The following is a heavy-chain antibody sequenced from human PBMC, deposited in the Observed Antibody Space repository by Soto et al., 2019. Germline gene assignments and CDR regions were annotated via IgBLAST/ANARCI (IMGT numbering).Heavy chain of an antibody. CDR3: AKDPYSYGVYGMDV. CDR1: GFTFSSYA. Sequence: EVQLLESGGGLVQPGGSLRLSCAASGFTFSSYAMSWVRQAPGKGLEWVSAISGSGGSTYYADSVKDRFTISRDNSKNTLYLQMNSLRAEDTAVYYCAKDPYSYGVYGMDVWGQGTTVTVSS. V-gene: IGHV3-23*01. D-gene: IGHD5-18*01. J-gene: IGHJ6*02. CDR2: ISGSGGST.